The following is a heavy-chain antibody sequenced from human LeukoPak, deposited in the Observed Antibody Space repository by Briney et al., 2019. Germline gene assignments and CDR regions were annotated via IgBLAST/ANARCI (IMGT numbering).Heavy chain of an antibody. V-gene: IGHV3-23*01. D-gene: IGHD2-15*01. Sequence: GGSLRLSCAASGFTFSSFAMSWVRQAPGKGLEWVSAISGSGGSTYYADSVTGRFTTSRDNSKNTLYLQMNSLRAEDTAVYYCAKRYSSGGSCYSDMYYFDYWGQGTLVTVSS. CDR1: GFTFSSFA. CDR2: ISGSGGST. CDR3: AKRYSSGGSCYSDMYYFDY. J-gene: IGHJ4*02.